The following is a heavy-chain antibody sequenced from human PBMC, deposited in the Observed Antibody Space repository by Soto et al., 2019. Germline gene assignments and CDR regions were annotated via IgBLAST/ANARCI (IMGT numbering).Heavy chain of an antibody. CDR1: GFTFSSYS. V-gene: IGHV3-48*01. D-gene: IGHD3-22*01. Sequence: EVQLVESGGGLVQPGGSLRLSCAASGFTFSSYSMNWVRQAPGKGLEWVSYISSSSSTIYYADSVKGRFTISRDNAKNSRDLQMNSRRAEDTAVYYCARDQYDSSGYYETFDYWGQGTLVTVSS. CDR2: ISSSSSTI. J-gene: IGHJ4*02. CDR3: ARDQYDSSGYYETFDY.